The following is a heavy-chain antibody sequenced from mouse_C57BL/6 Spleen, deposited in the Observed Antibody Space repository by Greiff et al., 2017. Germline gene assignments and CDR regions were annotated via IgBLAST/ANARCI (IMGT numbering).Heavy chain of an antibody. V-gene: IGHV1-64*01. J-gene: IGHJ4*01. CDR1: GYTFTSYW. Sequence: VQLQQPGAELVKPGASVKLSCKASGYTFTSYWMHWVKQRPGQGLEWIGMIHPNSGSTNYNEKFKSKATLTVDKSSSTAYMQLSSLTSEDSAVYYCARDKAGGGAMDYWGQGTSVTVSS. CDR2: IHPNSGST. CDR3: ARDKAGGGAMDY.